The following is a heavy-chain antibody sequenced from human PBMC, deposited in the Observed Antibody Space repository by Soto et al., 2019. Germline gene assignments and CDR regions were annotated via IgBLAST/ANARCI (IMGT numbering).Heavy chain of an antibody. CDR2: ISGTGGST. CDR3: VRRAQYFDGTGFHAFDI. Sequence: GGSLRLSCAASGFTFNNYAMNWVRQAPGKGLEWVATISGTGGSTYYADSVKGRFTISRDNSKNTLYLQMNSLRVEDTAVYYCVRRAQYFDGTGFHAFDIWGQGTRVTVSS. V-gene: IGHV3-23*01. CDR1: GFTFNNYA. J-gene: IGHJ3*02. D-gene: IGHD3-22*01.